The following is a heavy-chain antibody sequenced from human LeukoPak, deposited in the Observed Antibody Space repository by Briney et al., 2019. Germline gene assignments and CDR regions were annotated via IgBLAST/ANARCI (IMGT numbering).Heavy chain of an antibody. CDR2: IYYSGST. Sequence: SETLSLTCTVSGGSISSYYWSWIRQPPGKGLEWIGYIYYSGSTYYNPSLKSRVTISVDTSKNQFSLKLSSVTAADTAVYYCARVRVSGYIDYWGQGTLVTVSS. CDR3: ARVRVSGYIDY. V-gene: IGHV4-59*08. D-gene: IGHD3-9*01. J-gene: IGHJ4*02. CDR1: GGSISSYY.